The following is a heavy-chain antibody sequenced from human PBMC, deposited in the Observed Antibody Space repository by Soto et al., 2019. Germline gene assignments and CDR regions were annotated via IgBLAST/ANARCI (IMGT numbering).Heavy chain of an antibody. Sequence: ASVKVSCKASGGTFSSYAISWVRQAPGQGLEWMGGIIPIFGTANYAQKFQGRVTITADESTSTAYMELSSLGSEDTAGYYCAGFRALTFDYWGQGTLVTVSS. CDR3: AGFRALTFDY. V-gene: IGHV1-69*13. CDR1: GGTFSSYA. CDR2: IIPIFGTA. J-gene: IGHJ4*02.